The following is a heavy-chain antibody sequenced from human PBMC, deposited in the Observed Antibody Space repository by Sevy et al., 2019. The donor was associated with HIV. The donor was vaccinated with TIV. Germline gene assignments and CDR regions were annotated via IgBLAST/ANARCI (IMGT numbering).Heavy chain of an antibody. CDR3: ARAAYYCSTTSCYIDY. D-gene: IGHD2-2*02. CDR1: GFTFSTYT. CDR2: ISSSSSYI. V-gene: IGHV3-21*01. Sequence: GGSLRLSSAASGFTFSTYTMNWVRQAPGKGLEWVSSISSSSSYIYYADSVKGRFTISRDNAKNSLYLQMNSLRVEDTAVYYCARAAYYCSTTSCYIDYWGQGTLVTVSS. J-gene: IGHJ4*02.